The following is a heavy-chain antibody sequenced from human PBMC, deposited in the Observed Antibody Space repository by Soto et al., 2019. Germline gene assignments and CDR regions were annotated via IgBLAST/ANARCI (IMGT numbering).Heavy chain of an antibody. V-gene: IGHV4-59*12. CDR2: IYYSGST. Sequence: SETLSLTCTVSGGSISSYYWSWIRQPPGKGLEWIGYIYYSGSTNYNPSLKSRVTISVDTSNNQLSLKLSSVTAADTAVYYCARYGSGWYIFFDYWGQGTLVTVSS. CDR1: GGSISSYY. D-gene: IGHD6-19*01. CDR3: ARYGSGWYIFFDY. J-gene: IGHJ4*02.